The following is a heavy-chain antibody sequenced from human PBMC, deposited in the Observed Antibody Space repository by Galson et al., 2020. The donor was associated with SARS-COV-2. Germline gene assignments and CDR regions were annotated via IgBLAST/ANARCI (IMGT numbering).Heavy chain of an antibody. CDR2: ISYDGSER. CDR1: GFTFSSFA. J-gene: IGHJ4*02. CDR3: ARGGGLQNSAGDFEDYFDH. D-gene: IGHD7-27*01. V-gene: IGHV3-30*04. Sequence: GGSLRLSCAASGFTFSSFAMHWVRQAPGLGLEWMAVISYDGSERYYADPVKGRFTISRGNSKNTLYLEMNSLRPEDSAVYYCARGGGLQNSAGDFEDYFDHWGQGTLVTVSS.